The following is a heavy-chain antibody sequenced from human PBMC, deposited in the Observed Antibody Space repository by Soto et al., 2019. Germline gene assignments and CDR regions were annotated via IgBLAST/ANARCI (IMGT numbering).Heavy chain of an antibody. D-gene: IGHD3-16*02. Sequence: ASVKVSCKASGYTFTGYYMHWVRQAPGQGLEWMGWINPNSGGTNYAQKFQGWVTMTRATSISTAYMELSRLRSDDTAVYYCARGERLHLGELSPTSPHDAFDIWGQGTMVTVSS. CDR3: ARGERLHLGELSPTSPHDAFDI. CDR1: GYTFTGYY. V-gene: IGHV1-2*04. J-gene: IGHJ3*02. CDR2: INPNSGGT.